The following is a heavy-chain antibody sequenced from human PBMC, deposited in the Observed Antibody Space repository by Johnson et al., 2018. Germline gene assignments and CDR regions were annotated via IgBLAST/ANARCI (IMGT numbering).Heavy chain of an antibody. CDR1: GFTFSNAW. CDR2: IKSKTDGGTT. D-gene: IGHD3-3*01. Sequence: VQLVQSGGGLVKPGGSLRLSCAASGFTFSNAWMNWVRQAPGKGLEWVGRIKSKTDGGTTDYAAPVKGRFTISRDDSKKTLYLQMNSLKTEETAVYYCTTDESDFWSGYTYAFDIWGQGTMVTVSS. CDR3: TTDESDFWSGYTYAFDI. V-gene: IGHV3-15*07. J-gene: IGHJ3*02.